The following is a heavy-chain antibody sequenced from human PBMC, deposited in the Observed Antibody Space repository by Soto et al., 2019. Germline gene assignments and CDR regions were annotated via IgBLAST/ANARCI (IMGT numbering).Heavy chain of an antibody. CDR1: GFTFSSYG. V-gene: IGHV3-30*18. CDR3: AKDMSSSSIDY. Sequence: GGSLRLSCAASGFTFSSYGMHWVRQAPGKGLEWVAVISYDGSNKYYADSVKGRFTISRDNSKNTLYLQMNSLRAEDTAVYYCAKDMSSSSIDYWGQGTLVTVSS. D-gene: IGHD6-6*01. J-gene: IGHJ4*02. CDR2: ISYDGSNK.